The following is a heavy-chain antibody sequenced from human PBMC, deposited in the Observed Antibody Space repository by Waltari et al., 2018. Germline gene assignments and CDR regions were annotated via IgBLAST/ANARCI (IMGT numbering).Heavy chain of an antibody. CDR2: IYYSGST. D-gene: IGHD1-26*01. CDR1: GGSISSHY. V-gene: IGHV4-59*11. J-gene: IGHJ6*02. Sequence: QVQLQESGPGLVKPSETLSLTCTVSGGSISSHYWSWIRQPPGKGLEWIGYIYYSGSTNYNPSLKSRVTISVDTSKNQFSLKLSSVTAADTAVYYCARDQRVGATNDYYYYGMDVWGQGTTVTVSS. CDR3: ARDQRVGATNDYYYYGMDV.